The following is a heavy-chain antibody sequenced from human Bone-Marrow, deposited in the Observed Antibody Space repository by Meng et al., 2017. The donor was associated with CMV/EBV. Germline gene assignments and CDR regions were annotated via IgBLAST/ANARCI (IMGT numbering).Heavy chain of an antibody. CDR3: ARGTYCGGDCGPHDYYFDY. J-gene: IGHJ4*02. V-gene: IGHV4-59*01. CDR2: IYYSGST. D-gene: IGHD2-21*01. Sequence: SETLSLTCTVSGGSISSYYWSWIRQPPGKGLEWIGYIYYSGSTNYNPSLKSRVTISVDTSKNQFSLKLSSVTAADTAVYYCARGTYCGGDCGPHDYYFDYWGPGTLVTVSS. CDR1: GGSISSYY.